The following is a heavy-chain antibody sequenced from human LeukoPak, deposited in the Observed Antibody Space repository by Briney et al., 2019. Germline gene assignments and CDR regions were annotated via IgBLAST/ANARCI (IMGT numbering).Heavy chain of an antibody. V-gene: IGHV1-2*02. CDR2: IGPNSVGT. D-gene: IGHD1-26*01. CDR1: GYTFTGYY. CDR3: ARDRSGTYTDAFDI. Sequence: ASVKVSCKASGYTFTGYYLHWVRQAPGQGLEWMGWIGPNSVGTNYAQKFQGRVTMTRDTSISTAYMELSRLSSDDTAVYYCARDRSGTYTDAFDIWGQGTMVTVSS. J-gene: IGHJ3*02.